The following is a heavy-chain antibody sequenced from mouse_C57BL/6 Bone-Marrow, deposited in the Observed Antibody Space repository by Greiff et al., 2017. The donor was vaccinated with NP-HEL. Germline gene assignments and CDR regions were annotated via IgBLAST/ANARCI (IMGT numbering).Heavy chain of an antibody. CDR2: IWSGGST. Sequence: QVQLKESGPGLVQPSQSLSITCTVSGFSLTSYGVHWVRQSPGKGLEWLGAIWSGGSTDYNAAFISRLSISKDNSKSQVFFKMNSLQADDTAIYYCARGAYFDYWGQGATLTVSS. CDR1: GFSLTSYG. CDR3: ARGAYFDY. J-gene: IGHJ2*01. V-gene: IGHV2-2*01.